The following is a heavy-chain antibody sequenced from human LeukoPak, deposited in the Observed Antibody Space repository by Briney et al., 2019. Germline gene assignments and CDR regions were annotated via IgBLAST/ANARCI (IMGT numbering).Heavy chain of an antibody. CDR1: GYTFTSYA. J-gene: IGHJ4*02. V-gene: IGHV1-3*03. CDR3: AREGAYIGGSYPFDY. CDR2: INAGNGNT. Sequence: ASVKVSCKASGYTFTSYALHWVRQAPGQRLEWMGWINAGNGNTKFSHEFQGRVTITRDTSASTAYMELNSLRSEDMAVYYCAREGAYIGGSYPFDYWGQGTLVTVSS. D-gene: IGHD1-26*01.